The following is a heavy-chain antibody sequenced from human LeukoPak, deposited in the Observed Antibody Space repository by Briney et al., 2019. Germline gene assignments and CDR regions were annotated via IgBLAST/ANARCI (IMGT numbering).Heavy chain of an antibody. CDR3: ARSLLSGGAKRD. Sequence: GGSLRLSCAASGFTFSSYWMHWVRQAPGKGPVWVSRINSDGSSTSYADSVKGRFTISRDNAKNTLYLQMNSLRAEDTAVYYCARSLLSGGAKRDWGQGTLVTVSS. CDR2: INSDGSST. V-gene: IGHV3-74*01. D-gene: IGHD1-26*01. J-gene: IGHJ4*02. CDR1: GFTFSSYW.